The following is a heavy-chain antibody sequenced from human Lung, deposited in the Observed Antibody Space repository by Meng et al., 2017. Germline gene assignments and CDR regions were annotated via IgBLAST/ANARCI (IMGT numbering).Heavy chain of an antibody. CDR2: IRGDGGSI. V-gene: IGHV3-74*03. J-gene: IGHJ4*02. CDR3: ARESGYFEY. CDR1: VFTCRRYW. Sequence: VGRGGALFPPGEIRTLSCAAVVFTCRRYWMLGVGQSPGKGLVWVSRIRGDGGSIVYADSVKGRFTISRDNAKNTLFLQMNSLRAEDTAVYYCARESGYFEYWGQGILVTVSS.